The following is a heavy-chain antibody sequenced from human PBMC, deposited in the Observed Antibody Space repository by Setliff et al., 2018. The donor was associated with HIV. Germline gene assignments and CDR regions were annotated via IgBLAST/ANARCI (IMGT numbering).Heavy chain of an antibody. CDR3: ARVPYSSGY. V-gene: IGHV1-18*01. CDR2: ISPYNDNT. Sequence: GASVKVSCKTSGYTFTNYDLSWVRQAPGQGLEWMGWISPYNDNTIYAQNLQGRVTMTTDTSTSTAYMELSSLRSEDTAVYYRARVPYSSGYWGQGTLVTVSS. J-gene: IGHJ4*02. D-gene: IGHD6-19*01. CDR1: GYTFTNYD.